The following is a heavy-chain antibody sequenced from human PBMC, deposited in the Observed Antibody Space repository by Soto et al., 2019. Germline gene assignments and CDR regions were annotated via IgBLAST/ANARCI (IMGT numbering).Heavy chain of an antibody. CDR3: XXXXDVPYYYYGMDV. CDR1: GYTFFRSG. Sequence: QVQLVQSGAEVKKPGASVKVSCKASGYTFFRSGISWVRQAPGQGLEWMGWINGYNGNTNYTQKMQGRITMTTDTPTSTAYMXLXXXXSDDXXVXXXXXXXDVPYYYYGMDVWGQGTTVIVSS. CDR2: INGYNGNT. V-gene: IGHV1-18*01. D-gene: IGHD6-6*01. J-gene: IGHJ6*02.